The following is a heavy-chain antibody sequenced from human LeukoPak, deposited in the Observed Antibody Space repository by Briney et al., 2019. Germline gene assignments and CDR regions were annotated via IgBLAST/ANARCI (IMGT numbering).Heavy chain of an antibody. CDR2: INPNSGGT. CDR1: GYTFTGYY. J-gene: IGHJ5*02. CDR3: ARWKAANWFDP. Sequence: ASVKVSCKASGYTFTGYYMHWVGQAPGQGLEWMGWINPNSGGTNYAQKFQGRVTMTRDTSISTAYMELSRLRSDDTAAYYCARWKAANWFDPWGQGTLVTVSS. D-gene: IGHD1-1*01. V-gene: IGHV1-2*02.